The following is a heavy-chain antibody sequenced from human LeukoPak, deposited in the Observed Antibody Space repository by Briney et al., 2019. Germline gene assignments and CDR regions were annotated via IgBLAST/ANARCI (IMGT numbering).Heavy chain of an antibody. Sequence: GGSLRLSCAASGFTFSTYAMSWVRQAPGKGLEWVSAISGSGGSTYYADSVKGRFTISRDNSKNTLYLQMNSLRAEDTAIYYCAKAGAGAAFLYYYYYGMDVWGQGTTVTVSS. D-gene: IGHD6-13*01. J-gene: IGHJ6*02. CDR1: GFTFSTYA. CDR2: ISGSGGST. V-gene: IGHV3-23*01. CDR3: AKAGAGAAFLYYYYYGMDV.